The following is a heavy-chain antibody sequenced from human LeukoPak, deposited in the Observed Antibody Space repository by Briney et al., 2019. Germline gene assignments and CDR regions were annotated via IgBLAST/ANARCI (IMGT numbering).Heavy chain of an antibody. V-gene: IGHV4-4*07. CDR2: IYTSGST. D-gene: IGHD3-3*01. Sequence: SETLSLTCTVSGGSISSYYWSWIRQPAGKGLEWIGRIYTSGSTNYNPSLKSRVTISVDTSKNQFSLKLSSVTAADTAVYYCARTIFGVVIYHYYYYMDVWGKGTTVTVSS. CDR1: GGSISSYY. CDR3: ARTIFGVVIYHYYYYMDV. J-gene: IGHJ6*03.